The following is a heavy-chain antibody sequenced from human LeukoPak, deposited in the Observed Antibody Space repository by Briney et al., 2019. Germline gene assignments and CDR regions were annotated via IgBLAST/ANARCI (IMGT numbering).Heavy chain of an antibody. CDR3: AKVFCCGGYSSVLYYFDY. V-gene: IGHV3-23*01. J-gene: IGHJ4*02. CDR2: ISGSGGST. CDR1: GFTLSSYA. Sequence: GGSLRLSCAASGFTLSSYAMSWVRQAPGKGLEWVSAISGSGGSTYYADSVKGRFTISRDNSKNTLYLQMNSLRAEDTAVYYCAKVFCCGGYSSVLYYFDYWGQGTLVTVSS. D-gene: IGHD6-19*01.